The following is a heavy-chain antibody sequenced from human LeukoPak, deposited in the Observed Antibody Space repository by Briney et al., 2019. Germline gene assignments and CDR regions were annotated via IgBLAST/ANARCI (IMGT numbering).Heavy chain of an antibody. Sequence: PGGSLRLSFAAPWFTLRRYAMGWVRQAPGKGLGWVSTLGGGWASTYYADSVKGRFTISRDNSKNTLFLQMNSLRADDTAVYYCAKGRGSPLWYFDLWGRGTLVTVSS. J-gene: IGHJ2*01. CDR2: LGGGWAST. CDR3: AKGRGSPLWYFDL. CDR1: WFTLRRYA. V-gene: IGHV3-23*01. D-gene: IGHD3-10*01.